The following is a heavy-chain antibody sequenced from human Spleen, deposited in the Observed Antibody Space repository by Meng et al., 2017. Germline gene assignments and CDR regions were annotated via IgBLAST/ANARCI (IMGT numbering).Heavy chain of an antibody. V-gene: IGHV1-18*04. CDR1: GYTFTQHG. Sequence: QIQLVQSGGEGRKPGASGKLSCKASGYTFTQHGIGWVRLAHGQGLEWLGWISGYNGDTHYEPKVQGRVTMTIAASTSTAYMDLRSLRYDDADVYYCARERHATYYLHNWGQGTLVTVSS. CDR3: ARERHATYYLHN. J-gene: IGHJ4*02. CDR2: ISGYNGDT.